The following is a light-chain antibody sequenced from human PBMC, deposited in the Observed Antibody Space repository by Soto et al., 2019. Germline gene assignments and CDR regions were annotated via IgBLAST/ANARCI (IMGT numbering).Light chain of an antibody. CDR2: AAS. V-gene: IGKV1-9*01. Sequence: DRVTITCRASQTISTWMAWYQQKPGKAPKLLIYAASTLQSGVSSRFSGSGSGTEFTLTISSLQPEDFATYYCQQFNSYPPTFGGGTKVDIK. CDR1: QTISTW. CDR3: QQFNSYPPT. J-gene: IGKJ4*01.